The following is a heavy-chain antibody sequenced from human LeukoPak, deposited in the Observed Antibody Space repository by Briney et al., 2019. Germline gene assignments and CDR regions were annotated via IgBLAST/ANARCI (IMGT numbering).Heavy chain of an antibody. V-gene: IGHV4-34*01. Sequence: SETLSLTCAVYGGSFSGYYWSWIRQPPGKGLEWIGEINHSGSTNYKPSLKSRVTISVDTSKNQFSLKLSSVTAADTAVYYCARRYCSSTSCAFDYWGQGTLVTVSS. CDR2: INHSGST. J-gene: IGHJ4*02. CDR3: ARRYCSSTSCAFDY. CDR1: GGSFSGYY. D-gene: IGHD2-2*01.